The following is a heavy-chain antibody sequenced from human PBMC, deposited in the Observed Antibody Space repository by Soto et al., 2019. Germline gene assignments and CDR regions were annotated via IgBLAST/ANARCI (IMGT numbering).Heavy chain of an antibody. Sequence: EVQLVESGGGLVQPGGSLKLSCATSGFTFSGSGIHWVRQASGKGLEWVGRIRSNGRTAYAASMKGRFTISKDDSRKPSYLQLNSLTAEDTAVYYCARLHCSGGSCYPYYFDHWGQGALFTVSA. CDR3: ARLHCSGGSCYPYYFDH. V-gene: IGHV3-73*02. J-gene: IGHJ4*02. CDR1: GFTFSGSG. CDR2: IRSNGRT. D-gene: IGHD2-15*01.